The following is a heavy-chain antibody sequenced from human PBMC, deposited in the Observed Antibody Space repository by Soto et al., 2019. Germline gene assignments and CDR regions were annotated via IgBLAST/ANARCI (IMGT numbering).Heavy chain of an antibody. Sequence: ASVNVSCMSSVYTFTGYYMHWVRQAPGQGLEWVGWINPKSGVTNYAQKFQGRVTMTRDTYISPAYMEVSRLRSDDKAVYHWARREVIVVVIGGVCDIGRKGTMVTV. CDR3: ARREVIVVVIGGVCDI. D-gene: IGHD3-22*01. J-gene: IGHJ3*02. CDR2: INPKSGVT. CDR1: VYTFTGYY. V-gene: IGHV1-2*02.